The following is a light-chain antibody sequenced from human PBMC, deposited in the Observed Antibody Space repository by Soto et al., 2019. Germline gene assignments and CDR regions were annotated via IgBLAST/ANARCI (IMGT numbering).Light chain of an antibody. J-gene: IGKJ5*01. Sequence: EIVFSKSPVTLSLSPCGGAAXSFRAMQSVSNNYLAWYQQKPGQAPRLLXYGASTRATGIPARFSGSGSGTEFTLTISSLQSEDFAVYYCQQYNNWPLITFGQGTRLEIK. CDR3: QQYNNWPLIT. CDR2: GAS. CDR1: QSVSNN. V-gene: IGKV3-15*01.